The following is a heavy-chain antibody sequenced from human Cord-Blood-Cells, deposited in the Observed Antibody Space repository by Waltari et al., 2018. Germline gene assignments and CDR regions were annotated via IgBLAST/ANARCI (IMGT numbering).Heavy chain of an antibody. CDR2: INAGDGNT. V-gene: IGHV1-3*01. CDR1: GYTFTSYA. J-gene: IGHJ4*02. Sequence: VQLVQSGAEVKKPGASVPVSCKASGYTFTSYAMHWVRQAPGQRLGWMGWINAGDGNTKYSQKFQGRVTITRDTSASTAYMELSSLRSEDTAVYYCAREKSSSWYYWGQGTLVTVSS. D-gene: IGHD6-13*01. CDR3: AREKSSSWYY.